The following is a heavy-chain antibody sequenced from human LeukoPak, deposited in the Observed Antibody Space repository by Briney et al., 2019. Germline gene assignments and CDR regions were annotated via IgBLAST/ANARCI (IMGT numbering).Heavy chain of an antibody. CDR1: GFTFSSYG. Sequence: GGSLRLSCAASGFTFSSYGMHWVRQAPGKGLEWVAVISYDGSNKYYADSVKGRFTISRDNAKNSLYLQMNSLRAEDTAVYYCASDLGLAAMVTGYFDYWGQGTLVTVSS. V-gene: IGHV3-30*03. CDR3: ASDLGLAAMVTGYFDY. D-gene: IGHD5-18*01. J-gene: IGHJ4*02. CDR2: ISYDGSNK.